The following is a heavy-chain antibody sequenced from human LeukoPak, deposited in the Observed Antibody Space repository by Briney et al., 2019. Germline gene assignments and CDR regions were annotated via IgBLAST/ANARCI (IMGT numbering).Heavy chain of an antibody. V-gene: IGHV4-59*08. D-gene: IGHD3-3*01. Sequence: SETLSLTCTVSGGSISSYYWSWIRQPPGKGLEWIGYIYYSGSTNYNPSLKSRVTISVDTSKNQFSLKLSSVTAADTAVYYCARLRPTIFGVYYFDYWGQGTLVTVSS. CDR2: IYYSGST. J-gene: IGHJ4*02. CDR3: ARLRPTIFGVYYFDY. CDR1: GGSISSYY.